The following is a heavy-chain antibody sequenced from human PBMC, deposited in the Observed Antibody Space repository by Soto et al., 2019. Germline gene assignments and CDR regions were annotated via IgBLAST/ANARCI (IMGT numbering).Heavy chain of an antibody. Sequence: VKVSCKASGYSFTSYGISWVRRAPGQGLEWMGWISPYNGHTQFVQRFQGRVSMTTDTSTKTAYMELRNLRSDDTAHYYCARDLTIVPATHPRLENYGMDVWGQGTTVTVSS. J-gene: IGHJ6*02. V-gene: IGHV1-18*01. CDR2: ISPYNGHT. D-gene: IGHD2-2*01. CDR3: ARDLTIVPATHPRLENYGMDV. CDR1: GYSFTSYG.